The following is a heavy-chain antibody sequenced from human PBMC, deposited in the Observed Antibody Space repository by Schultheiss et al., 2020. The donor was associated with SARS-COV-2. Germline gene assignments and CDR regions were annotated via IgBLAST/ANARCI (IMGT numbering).Heavy chain of an antibody. J-gene: IGHJ4*02. Sequence: SLSLSFSSSGITFSLYGMHWVRQAPGEGLEWVAVISYDGSSQYYADSVKGRFTISRDNSNNTLYLQMSSLRAEDTAVYYCARGSRIAPFDYWGQGALVTVSS. D-gene: IGHD2-15*01. CDR1: GITFSLYG. CDR2: ISYDGSSQ. CDR3: ARGSRIAPFDY. V-gene: IGHV3-30*03.